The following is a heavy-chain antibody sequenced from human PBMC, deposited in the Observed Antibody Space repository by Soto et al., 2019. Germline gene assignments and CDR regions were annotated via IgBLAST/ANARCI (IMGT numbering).Heavy chain of an antibody. J-gene: IGHJ4*02. V-gene: IGHV4-34*01. CDR1: GGSFSGYY. CDR3: TTRGGGNYPCFFDY. Sequence: QVQLQQWGPGLLKPSETLSLACAVYGGSFSGYYWSWIRHPPGKGLEWIGEIDHRGSSNYNPSLTSRVTISVDTSKTQFSLKLTSVAAANTAVYYCTTRGGGNYPCFFDYWGQGTPLTVSS. CDR2: IDHRGSS. D-gene: IGHD2-21*01.